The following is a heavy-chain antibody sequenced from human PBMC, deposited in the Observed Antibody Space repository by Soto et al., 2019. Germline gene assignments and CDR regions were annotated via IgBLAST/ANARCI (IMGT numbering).Heavy chain of an antibody. CDR3: ARGEDDYGDNLVDY. D-gene: IGHD4-17*01. Sequence: QVQLVQSGAEVKKPGSSVKVSCKASGGTFSSYTISWVRQAPGQGLEWMGRIIPILGIANYAQKFQGRVTITADKSTSTAYMELSSLRSEDTAVYCCARGEDDYGDNLVDYWGQGTLVTVSS. CDR2: IIPILGIA. J-gene: IGHJ4*02. V-gene: IGHV1-69*02. CDR1: GGTFSSYT.